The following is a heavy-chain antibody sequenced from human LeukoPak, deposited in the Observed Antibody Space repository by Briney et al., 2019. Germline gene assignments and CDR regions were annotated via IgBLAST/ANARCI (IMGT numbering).Heavy chain of an antibody. CDR2: IYTSGST. J-gene: IGHJ6*02. Sequence: SETLSLTCTVSGGSISSHYWSWIRQPAGKGLEWIGRIYTSGSTNYNPSLKSRVTMSVDTSKNQFSLKLSSVTAADTAVYYCARDQSITMVRGVIIPLDGMDVWGQGTTVTVSS. CDR3: ARDQSITMVRGVIIPLDGMDV. CDR1: GGSISSHY. D-gene: IGHD3-10*01. V-gene: IGHV4-4*07.